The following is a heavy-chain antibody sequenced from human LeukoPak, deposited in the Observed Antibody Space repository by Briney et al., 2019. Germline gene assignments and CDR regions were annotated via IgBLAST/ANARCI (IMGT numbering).Heavy chain of an antibody. Sequence: ASVKVSCKASGGAFSSYTISWVRQAPGQGLEWMGRIIPILGIANYAQKFQGRVTITADKSTSTAYMELSSLRSEDTAVYYCARDPQDIVVAVAATQDLPWGQGTLVTVSS. CDR2: IIPILGIA. J-gene: IGHJ5*02. CDR1: GGAFSSYT. V-gene: IGHV1-69*04. CDR3: ARDPQDIVVAVAATQDLP. D-gene: IGHD2-15*01.